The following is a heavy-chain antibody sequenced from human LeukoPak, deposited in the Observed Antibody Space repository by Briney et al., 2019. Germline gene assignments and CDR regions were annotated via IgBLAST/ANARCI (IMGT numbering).Heavy chain of an antibody. J-gene: IGHJ5*02. V-gene: IGHV1-69*13. D-gene: IGHD6-13*01. CDR1: GRTFSSYA. CDR3: ARDRPYSSSWSPEPNLFDP. CDR2: IIPIFGTA. Sequence: SVKLSCKASGRTFSSYAISWVRQAPGQGLEWMGGIIPIFGTANYAQKFQGRVTITADESTSTAYMELSSLRSEDTAVYYCARDRPYSSSWSPEPNLFDPWGQGTLVTVSS.